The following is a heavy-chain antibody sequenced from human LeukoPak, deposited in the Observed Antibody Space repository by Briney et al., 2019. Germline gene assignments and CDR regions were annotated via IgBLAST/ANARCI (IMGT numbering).Heavy chain of an antibody. D-gene: IGHD3-16*02. CDR3: ARDIELSA. CDR2: ISFSGANT. Sequence: PGGSLRLSCAASGFTFRDSAMSWVRHAPGKGLEWVSLISFSGANTYYADSVKGRFTVSRDNSKDTLYLQMNSLRAEDTAIYYCARDIELSAWGLGTMVTVSS. J-gene: IGHJ3*01. CDR1: GFTFRDSA. V-gene: IGHV3-23*01.